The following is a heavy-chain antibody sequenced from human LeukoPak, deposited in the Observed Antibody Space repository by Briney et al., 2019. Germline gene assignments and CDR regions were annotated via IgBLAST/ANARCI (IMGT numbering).Heavy chain of an antibody. D-gene: IGHD3-9*01. CDR1: GYTFLGYY. CDR3: ARGPALYYDILTGSTYNYFDP. J-gene: IGHJ5*02. Sequence: ASVKVSCKASGYTFLGYYMHWVRQAPAHGPEWMGWINPKTGGTKYAQKFHGRLTMTRDTSISTAYMELSRLRSDDTAVYYCARGPALYYDILTGSTYNYFDPWGQGTLVTVSS. CDR2: INPKTGGT. V-gene: IGHV1-2*02.